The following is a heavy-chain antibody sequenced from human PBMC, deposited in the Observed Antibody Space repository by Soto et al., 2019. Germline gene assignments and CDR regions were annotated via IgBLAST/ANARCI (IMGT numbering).Heavy chain of an antibody. CDR3: HGYGY. D-gene: IGHD5-12*01. J-gene: IGHJ4*02. CDR2: IYSGGST. CDR1: GFSVTANY. Sequence: EVQVVESGGGLIQPGGSLRLSCEVSGFSVTANYMSWVRQAPGKGLEWVSVIYSGGSTYYIDSVKGRVSISRDISKNTLYLQMNSRRAEDTAVYDCHGYGYWGQGNLVTVSS. V-gene: IGHV3-53*01.